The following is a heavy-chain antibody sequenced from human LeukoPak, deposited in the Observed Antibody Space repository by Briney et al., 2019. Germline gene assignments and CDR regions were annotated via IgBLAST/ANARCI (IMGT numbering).Heavy chain of an antibody. J-gene: IGHJ4*02. CDR3: ARTAVVTPVQDY. D-gene: IGHD4-23*01. V-gene: IGHV3-11*01. CDR2: ISSSGSTI. Sequence: GGSLRLSCAASGFTFSDYYMSWIRQAPGKGLEWVSYISSSGSTIYYADSVKGRSTISRDNAKNSLYLQMNSLRAEDTAVYYCARTAVVTPVQDYWGQGTLVTVSS. CDR1: GFTFSDYY.